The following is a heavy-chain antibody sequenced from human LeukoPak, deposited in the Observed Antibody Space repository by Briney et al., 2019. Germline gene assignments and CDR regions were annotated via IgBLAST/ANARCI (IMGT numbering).Heavy chain of an antibody. J-gene: IGHJ4*02. CDR2: IWYDGSNK. V-gene: IGHV3-33*01. Sequence: GGSLRLSCAASGFTFSSYGMHWVRQAPGKGLEWVAVIWYDGSNKYYADSVKGRFTISRDNSKNTLYPQMNSLRAEDTAVYYCARSLRQQLAVGYWGQGTLVTVSS. CDR3: ARSLRQQLAVGY. D-gene: IGHD6-13*01. CDR1: GFTFSSYG.